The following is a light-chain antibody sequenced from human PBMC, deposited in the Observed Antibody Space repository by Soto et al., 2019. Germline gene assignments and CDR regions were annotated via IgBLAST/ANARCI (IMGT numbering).Light chain of an antibody. CDR2: EAS. Sequence: DIQMTQSPSSLSASLGDSVTITCRASQSISRWLAWYQQKPGKAPKLLIYEASSLESGVQSRFSGGGSGTEFTLTIRSLQPDDFATYYCQQYNTYSTCGQGTRLEIK. J-gene: IGKJ5*01. CDR1: QSISRW. CDR3: QQYNTYST. V-gene: IGKV1-5*03.